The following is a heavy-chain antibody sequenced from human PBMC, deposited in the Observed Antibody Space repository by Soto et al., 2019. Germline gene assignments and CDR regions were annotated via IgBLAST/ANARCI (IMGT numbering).Heavy chain of an antibody. CDR3: ARGYGGYDY. Sequence: GGSLRLSCAASGFVFRTYAMTWVRQAPGKGLEWISGISGGGSGIYYADSVKGRFTISRDNSKDTLYVQMNSLRAEDTAVYFCARGYGGYDYWGQGILVTVSS. J-gene: IGHJ4*02. CDR2: ISGGGSGI. D-gene: IGHD5-12*01. V-gene: IGHV3-23*01. CDR1: GFVFRTYA.